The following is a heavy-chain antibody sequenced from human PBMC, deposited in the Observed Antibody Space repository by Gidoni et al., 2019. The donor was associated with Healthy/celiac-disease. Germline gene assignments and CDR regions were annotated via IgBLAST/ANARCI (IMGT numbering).Heavy chain of an antibody. CDR3: ARLPGPYDAFDI. CDR2: IYYSGST. V-gene: IGHV4-59*01. J-gene: IGHJ3*02. Sequence: QVQLQESGTGRVKPSETLSLTCTVSGGSISSYYWSLLRQPPGKGLEWIGYIYYSGSTNYNPSLKSRVTISVDTSKNQFSLKLSSVTAADTAVYYCARLPGPYDAFDIWGQGTMVTVSS. CDR1: GGSISSYY.